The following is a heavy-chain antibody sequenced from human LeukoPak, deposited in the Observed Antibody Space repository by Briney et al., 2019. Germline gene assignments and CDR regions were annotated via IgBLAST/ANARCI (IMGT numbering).Heavy chain of an antibody. V-gene: IGHV4-59*01. CDR1: GGSISSYY. CDR3: ARFYGGYSDY. J-gene: IGHJ4*02. CDR2: IYYSGST. D-gene: IGHD4/OR15-4a*01. Sequence: SETLSLTCTVSGGSISSYYWSWIRQPPGMGLEWIGYIYYSGSTNYNPSLKSRVTISVDTSKNQFSLKLSSVTAADTAVYYCARFYGGYSDYWGQGTLVTVSS.